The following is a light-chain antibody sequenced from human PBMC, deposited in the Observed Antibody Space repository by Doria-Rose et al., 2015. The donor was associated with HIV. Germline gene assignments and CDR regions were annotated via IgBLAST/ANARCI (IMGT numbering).Light chain of an antibody. J-gene: IGKJ1*01. CDR2: DGA. Sequence: VLTQSPGTLSLSPGERATLSCRASQSFSSTYLAWYQQRPGQAPSLLIYDGATRATGIPDRFSASGSGTDFTLTINRLEPEDFALYYCHQYGTSWTFGQGTKVEI. CDR1: QSFSSTY. CDR3: HQYGTSWT. V-gene: IGKV3-20*01.